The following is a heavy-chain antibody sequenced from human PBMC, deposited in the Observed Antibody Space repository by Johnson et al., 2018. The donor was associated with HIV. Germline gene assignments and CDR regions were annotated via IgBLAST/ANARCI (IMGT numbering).Heavy chain of an antibody. D-gene: IGHD6-6*01. CDR2: ISYDGSNK. CDR3: ARGQIAARWSDALHF. CDR1: GFTFSSYA. J-gene: IGHJ3*01. Sequence: QVQLVESGGGLVQPGGSLRLSCAASGFTFSSYAMHWVRQAPGKGLEWVAVISYDGSNKYYADSVKGRFTISRDNSKNTLYLVINRVRPEDTAVYYCARGQIAARWSDALHFWGQGTKVTISS. V-gene: IGHV3-30-3*01.